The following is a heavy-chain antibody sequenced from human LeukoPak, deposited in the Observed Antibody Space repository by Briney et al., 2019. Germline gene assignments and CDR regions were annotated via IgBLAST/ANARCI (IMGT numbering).Heavy chain of an antibody. Sequence: GGSLRLSCAASGFTFTSYWMSWVRQAPGKGLEWVANIKQDGSEKYYVDSVEGRFTISRDSAKNSLYLQMNSLRAEDTAVYYCARAPSIAVAGTYYYYYGMDVWGQGTTVTVSS. D-gene: IGHD6-19*01. CDR2: IKQDGSEK. CDR3: ARAPSIAVAGTYYYYYGMDV. CDR1: GFTFTSYW. J-gene: IGHJ6*02. V-gene: IGHV3-7*03.